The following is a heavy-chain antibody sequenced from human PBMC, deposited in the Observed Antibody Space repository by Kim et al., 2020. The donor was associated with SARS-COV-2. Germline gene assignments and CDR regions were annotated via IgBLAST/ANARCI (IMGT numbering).Heavy chain of an antibody. J-gene: IGHJ2*01. D-gene: IGHD3-9*01. CDR3: FVPPFSDAVDAFYWYFD. Sequence: GGSLRLSCAASGFTFSRYSLGWVRQAPGKGLEWISYISSSDTIYYADSVMGRLTISRDNATNSLYLQMNSLKEEDTALDYYFVPPFSDAVDAFYWYFD. V-gene: IGHV3-48*02. CDR1: GFTFSRYS. CDR2: ISSSDTI.